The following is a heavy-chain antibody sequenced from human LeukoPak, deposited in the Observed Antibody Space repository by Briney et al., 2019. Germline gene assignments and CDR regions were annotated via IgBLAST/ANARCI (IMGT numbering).Heavy chain of an antibody. CDR2: IYYSGST. CDR3: ARTSAPRDYYYGMDV. Sequence: SETLSLTCTVSLDSTTSNFWSWVRQPPGKGLEWIGSIYYSGSTYYNPSLKSRVTISVDTSKNQLSLKLSSVTAADTAVYYCARTSAPRDYYYGMDVWGQGTTVTVSS. J-gene: IGHJ6*02. CDR1: LDSTTSNF. V-gene: IGHV4-39*01.